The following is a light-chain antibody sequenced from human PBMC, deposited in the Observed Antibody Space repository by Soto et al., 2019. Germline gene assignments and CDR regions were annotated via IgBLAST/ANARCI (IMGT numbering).Light chain of an antibody. CDR3: QQTRSYPST. V-gene: IGKV1-9*01. J-gene: IGKJ4*01. Sequence: IQLTQSPSSLSASVGDRVIITCRASQGISSSLAWYQQEPGKAPKVLMYGASLLLSGVPSRFSGSGSGTDFTLTISSLQAEDFATYYCQQTRSYPSTFGGGTKVDIK. CDR1: QGISSS. CDR2: GAS.